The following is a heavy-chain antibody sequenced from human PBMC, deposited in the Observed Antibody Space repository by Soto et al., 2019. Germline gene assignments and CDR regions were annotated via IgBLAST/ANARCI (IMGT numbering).Heavy chain of an antibody. CDR1: GGSISSGGYY. J-gene: IGHJ4*02. V-gene: IGHV4-31*03. D-gene: IGHD6-19*01. CDR2: IYYSGST. Sequence: SETLSLTCTVSGGSISSGGYYWSWIRQHPGKGLEWIGYIYYSGSTYYNPSLKSRVTISVDTSKNQFSLKLSSVTAADTAVYYCARSPQHIAVAGTDYFDYWGQGTLVTVSS. CDR3: ARSPQHIAVAGTDYFDY.